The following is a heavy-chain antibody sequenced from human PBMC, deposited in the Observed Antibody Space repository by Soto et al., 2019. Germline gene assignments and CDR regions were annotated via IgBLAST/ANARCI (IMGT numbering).Heavy chain of an antibody. Sequence: GASVKASCKASGYTFTSYGISWVRQAPGQGLEWMGGITPIFGTANYAQKFQGRVTITADESTSTVYMELSSLRSEDTAVFYCAASVVVTAIPKNWFDPWGQGTLVTVSS. D-gene: IGHD2-21*02. CDR3: AASVVVTAIPKNWFDP. J-gene: IGHJ5*02. CDR2: ITPIFGTA. CDR1: GYTFTSYG. V-gene: IGHV1-69*13.